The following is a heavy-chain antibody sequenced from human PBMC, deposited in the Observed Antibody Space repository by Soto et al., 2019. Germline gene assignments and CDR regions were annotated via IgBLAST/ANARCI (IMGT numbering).Heavy chain of an antibody. D-gene: IGHD1-26*01. V-gene: IGHV1-8*01. CDR2: MNPNSGNT. J-gene: IGHJ3*02. CDR3: ARVSGAKAFDI. CDR1: GYTFTSYD. Sequence: ASVKVSCTASGYTFTSYDSNWVRQATGQGLEWMGWMNPNSGNTGYAQKFQGRVTMTRNTSISTAYMELSSLRSEDTAVYYCARVSGAKAFDIWGQGTMVTVSS.